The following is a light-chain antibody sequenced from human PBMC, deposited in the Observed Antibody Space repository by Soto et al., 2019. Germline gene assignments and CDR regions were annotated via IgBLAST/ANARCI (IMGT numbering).Light chain of an antibody. CDR1: SSDIGHYNY. CDR3: SSYTSSGPWV. J-gene: IGLJ3*02. Sequence: QSALTQPASVSGSPGQSITISCTGTSSDIGHYNYVSWYQQHPGTAPKLMIYEVSNRPSGVSNRFSGSKSGNTASLTISGLQTEDEADYYCSSYTSSGPWVFGGGTQLTVL. V-gene: IGLV2-14*01. CDR2: EVS.